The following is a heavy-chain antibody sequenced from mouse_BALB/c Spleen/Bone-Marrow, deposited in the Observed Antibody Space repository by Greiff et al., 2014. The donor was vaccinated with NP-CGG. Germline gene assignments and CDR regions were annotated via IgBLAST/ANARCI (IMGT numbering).Heavy chain of an antibody. D-gene: IGHD2-2*01. J-gene: IGHJ1*01. V-gene: IGHV1S41*01. CDR1: GYTFTNYW. Sequence: DLVKPGASVKLSCKASGYTFTNYWINWIKQRPGQGLEWIGRIAPGSGSTYYNEMFKGKTTLTVDTSSSTAYIQLNSLSSEDSDVYFCARERYGYDGWYFDVWGAGTTVTVSS. CDR3: ARERYGYDGWYFDV. CDR2: IAPGSGST.